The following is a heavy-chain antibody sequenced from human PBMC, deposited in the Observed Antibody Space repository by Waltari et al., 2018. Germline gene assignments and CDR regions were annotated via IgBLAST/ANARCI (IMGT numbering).Heavy chain of an antibody. Sequence: QVQLVQSGAEVKKPGSSVKVSCKASGGTFSSYAISWVRQAPGQGLEWMGGIIPIFGTANYAQKFQGRGTITTDESTSTAYMGLSSLRSEDTAVYYCARGRDGSSWYSGVNYYYGMDVWGQGTTVTVSS. V-gene: IGHV1-69*05. J-gene: IGHJ6*02. CDR3: ARGRDGSSWYSGVNYYYGMDV. CDR2: IIPIFGTA. CDR1: GGTFSSYA. D-gene: IGHD6-13*01.